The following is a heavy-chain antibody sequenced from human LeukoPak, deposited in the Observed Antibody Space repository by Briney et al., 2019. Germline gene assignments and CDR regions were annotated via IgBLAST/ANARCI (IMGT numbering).Heavy chain of an antibody. CDR1: GFTFSSYA. J-gene: IGHJ6*02. CDR3: AREGSSGGWNYYYYGMDV. CDR2: ISYDGSNK. Sequence: PGRFLRLSCAASGFTFSSYAMHWVRQAPGKGLEWVAVISYDGSNKYYADSVKGRFTISRDNSKNTLYLQMNSLRAEDTAVYYCAREGSSGGWNYYYYGMDVWGQGTTVTASS. D-gene: IGHD3-22*01. V-gene: IGHV3-30-3*01.